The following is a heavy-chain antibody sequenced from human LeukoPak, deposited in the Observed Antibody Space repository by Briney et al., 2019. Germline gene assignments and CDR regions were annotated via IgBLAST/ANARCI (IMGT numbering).Heavy chain of an antibody. V-gene: IGHV3-74*01. CDR1: GFTFSTYW. D-gene: IGHD2/OR15-2a*01. Sequence: GGSLRLSCAASGFTFSTYWMHWVRQAPGKGLVWVSRIKSDGSTTDYADSVKGRFTISRDNSKNTLCLQLSSLRAEDTAIYHCTKAAGDGRPPKYSDSWGQGTLVTVSS. CDR2: IKSDGSTT. CDR3: TKAAGDGRPPKYSDS. J-gene: IGHJ4*02.